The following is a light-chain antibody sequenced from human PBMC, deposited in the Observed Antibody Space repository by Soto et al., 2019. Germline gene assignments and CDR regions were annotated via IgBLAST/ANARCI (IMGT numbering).Light chain of an antibody. V-gene: IGKV1-5*03. CDR1: QSISSW. Sequence: DIQMTQSPSTLPASVGDRVTITCRASQSISSWLAWYQQKPGKAPKLLIYKASTLQSGVPSRFSGSGSGTEFTLTISSLQPDDFATYYCQQYNSYPLFTFGPGTKVDIQ. CDR2: KAS. J-gene: IGKJ3*01. CDR3: QQYNSYPLFT.